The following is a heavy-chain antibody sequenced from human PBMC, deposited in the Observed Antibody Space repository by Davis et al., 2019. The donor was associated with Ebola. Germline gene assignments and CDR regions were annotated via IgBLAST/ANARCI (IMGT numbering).Heavy chain of an antibody. Sequence: GGSLRLSCAASGFISRSYVMSWVRQAPGKGLEWVSTLGTSADTYYADSVKGRFTISRDNSKNTLYLQMNGLRVEDTAIYYCAKDTSNNWFDKWGQGTMVTVSS. CDR1: GFISRSYV. CDR2: LGTSADT. J-gene: IGHJ3*02. CDR3: AKDTSNNWFDK. D-gene: IGHD1-20*01. V-gene: IGHV3-23*01.